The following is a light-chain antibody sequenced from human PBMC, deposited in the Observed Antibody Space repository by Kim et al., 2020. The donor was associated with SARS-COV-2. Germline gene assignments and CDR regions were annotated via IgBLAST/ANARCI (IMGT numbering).Light chain of an antibody. CDR3: NSRDSSGNHVV. CDR1: SLRSYY. CDR2: GKN. V-gene: IGLV3-19*01. Sequence: AVGQKGKSTCKGDSLRSYYASWYQQKPGQAPVLVIYGKNNRPSGIPDRFSGSSSGNTDSLTITGDQAEDEADYYCNSRDSSGNHVVFGGGTKLTVL. J-gene: IGLJ2*01.